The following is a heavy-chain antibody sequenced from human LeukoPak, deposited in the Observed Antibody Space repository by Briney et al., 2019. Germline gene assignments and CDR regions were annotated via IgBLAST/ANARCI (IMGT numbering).Heavy chain of an antibody. J-gene: IGHJ4*02. V-gene: IGHV3-23*01. CDR1: GFTFSSFA. CDR3: ARAMSWYYFDH. CDR2: ISGSGDST. D-gene: IGHD2-8*02. Sequence: GGSLRLSCAASGFTFSSFAMSWVRQAPGKGLEWISAISGSGDSTYYADSVKGRFTISRDNSKNTLYLQMNSLRAEDTALYYCARAMSWYYFDHWGQGTLVTVSS.